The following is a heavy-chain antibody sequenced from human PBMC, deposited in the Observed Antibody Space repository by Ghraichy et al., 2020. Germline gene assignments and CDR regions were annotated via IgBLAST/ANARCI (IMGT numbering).Heavy chain of an antibody. CDR2: IYYSGST. J-gene: IGHJ5*02. Sequence: SETLSLTCTVSGGSISSGGYYWSWIRQHPGNGLEWIGYIYYSGSTYYNPSLKSRVTISVDTSKNQFSLKLSSVTAAYTAVYYCARAQRVVVVVPAAIPWFDPWGQGTLVTVSS. CDR3: ARAQRVVVVVPAAIPWFDP. V-gene: IGHV4-31*03. CDR1: GGSISSGGYY. D-gene: IGHD2-2*02.